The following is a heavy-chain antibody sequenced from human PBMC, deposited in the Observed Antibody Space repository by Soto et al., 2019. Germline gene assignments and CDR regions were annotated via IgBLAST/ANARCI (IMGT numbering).Heavy chain of an antibody. CDR2: IKSQSYGGTP. CDR3: TMQGVPTIEGFYY. J-gene: IGHJ4*02. CDR1: GFTFGDYA. Sequence: PGGSLRLSCAGSGFTFGDYAVSWVRQAPGKGLEWVGFIKSQSYGGTPDYAASVDGRFTISRDDSKAVAYLHMNSLKTEDTGVYYCTMQGVPTIEGFYYWGQGTPVTVSS. D-gene: IGHD2-2*01. V-gene: IGHV3-49*04.